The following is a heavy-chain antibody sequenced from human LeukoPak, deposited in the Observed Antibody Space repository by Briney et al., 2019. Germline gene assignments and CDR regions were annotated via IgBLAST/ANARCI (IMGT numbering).Heavy chain of an antibody. Sequence: SVKVSCKASGYTFTGYYMHWVRQAPGQGLEWMGWINPNSGGTNYAQKFQGRVTMTRDTSISTAYMELSRLRSDDTAVYYCARAMYDFWSGYPFDYWGQGTLVTVSS. CDR3: ARAMYDFWSGYPFDY. V-gene: IGHV1-2*02. D-gene: IGHD3-3*01. J-gene: IGHJ4*02. CDR2: INPNSGGT. CDR1: GYTFTGYY.